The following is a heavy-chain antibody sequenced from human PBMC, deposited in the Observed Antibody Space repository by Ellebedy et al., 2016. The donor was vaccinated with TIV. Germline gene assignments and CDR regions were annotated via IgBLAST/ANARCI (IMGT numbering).Heavy chain of an antibody. J-gene: IGHJ6*02. CDR3: ARVLRATSGMDV. Sequence: ASVKVSCKVSGYTFTGYFIHWVRQAPGQGLEWMGWINPDSGSTKSAQKFQGRVTMTRDTSISTANMELRRLISDDTAVYYCARVLRATSGMDVWGQGTTV. CDR2: INPDSGST. CDR1: GYTFTGYF. D-gene: IGHD4/OR15-4a*01. V-gene: IGHV1-2*02.